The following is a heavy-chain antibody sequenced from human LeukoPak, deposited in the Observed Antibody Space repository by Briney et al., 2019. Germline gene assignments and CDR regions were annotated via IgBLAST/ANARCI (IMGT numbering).Heavy chain of an antibody. D-gene: IGHD3-3*01. CDR1: GFTFPNSA. J-gene: IGHJ5*02. Sequence: ASVKVSCKASGFTFPNSAMQWVRQARGQRLEWIGWIVLGAGNTVYSHKFHDRVTITRDVSTNTAYMELDSLGSEDTAVYYCAAQRGASLHDFWSTRLFEPWGQGTLVTVSS. V-gene: IGHV1-58*02. CDR3: AAQRGASLHDFWSTRLFEP. CDR2: IVLGAGNT.